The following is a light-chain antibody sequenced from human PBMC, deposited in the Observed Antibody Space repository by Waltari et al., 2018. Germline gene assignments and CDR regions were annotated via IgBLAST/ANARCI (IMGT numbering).Light chain of an antibody. J-gene: IGKJ1*01. V-gene: IGKV1-39*01. CDR3: QQSYSTPRT. CDR1: QSISTD. CDR2: AAS. Sequence: IQLTQSPSSLSASVGDRVTITCRASQSISTDLNWYQHNPGKAPNLLIFAASSLQGGVPSRFSGSGSGTDFTLTISSLQPEDFATYYCQQSYSTPRTFGQGTKVEIK.